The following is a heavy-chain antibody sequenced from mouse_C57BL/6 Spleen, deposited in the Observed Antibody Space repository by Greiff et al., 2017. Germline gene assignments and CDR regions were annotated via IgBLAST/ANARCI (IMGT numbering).Heavy chain of an antibody. J-gene: IGHJ4*01. Sequence: EVKLVESGGGLVKPGGSLKLSCAASGFTFSDYGMHWVRQAPEKGLEWVAYISSGSSTIYYADTVKGRFTISRANAKNTLFLQMTSLRSEDTARDCCARPGDYGGSSMDYWGQGTSVTVSS. CDR1: GFTFSDYG. V-gene: IGHV5-17*01. CDR3: ARPGDYGGSSMDY. D-gene: IGHD1-1*01. CDR2: ISSGSSTI.